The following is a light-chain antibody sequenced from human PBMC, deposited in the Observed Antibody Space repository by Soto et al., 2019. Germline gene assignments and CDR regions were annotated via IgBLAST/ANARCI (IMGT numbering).Light chain of an antibody. CDR2: DVS. Sequence: QSALTQPRSVSGSPGQSVTISCNGTSSDVGGYNYVSWYQQHPGKAPKLMIYDVSKRPSGVPDRFSGSKSGNTASLTISGLQAEDEADYYCCSYAGSYTYVFGIGTKLTVL. V-gene: IGLV2-11*01. J-gene: IGLJ1*01. CDR3: CSYAGSYTYV. CDR1: SSDVGGYNY.